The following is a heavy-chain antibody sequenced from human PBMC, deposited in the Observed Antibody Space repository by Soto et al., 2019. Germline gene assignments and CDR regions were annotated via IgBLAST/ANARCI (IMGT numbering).Heavy chain of an antibody. J-gene: IGHJ6*02. CDR1: GGSISSSSYY. V-gene: IGHV4-39*01. Sequence: QLQLQESGPGLVKPSETLSLTCTVSGGSISSSSYYWGWIRQPPGKGLEWIGSIYYSGSTYYHPSLKSRVTISVDTSKNQFSLKLSSVTAADTAVYYCARTLFRYCSGGSCSQRGYYYYGMDVWGQGTTVTVSS. CDR3: ARTLFRYCSGGSCSQRGYYYYGMDV. CDR2: IYYSGST. D-gene: IGHD2-15*01.